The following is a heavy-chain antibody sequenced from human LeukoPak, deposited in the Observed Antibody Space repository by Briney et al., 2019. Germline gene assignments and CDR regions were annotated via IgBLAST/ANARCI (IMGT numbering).Heavy chain of an antibody. D-gene: IGHD3-10*01. V-gene: IGHV3-13*04. Sequence: GGSLRLSCAASGFTFSNYDMHWVRQATGKGLEWVSGIGSAGDTNYPGSVKGRFTISRENAKNSLYLQMNSLRAGDTAVYYCARGVPGGLDYWGQGALVTVSS. CDR1: GFTFSNYD. CDR3: ARGVPGGLDY. CDR2: IGSAGDT. J-gene: IGHJ4*02.